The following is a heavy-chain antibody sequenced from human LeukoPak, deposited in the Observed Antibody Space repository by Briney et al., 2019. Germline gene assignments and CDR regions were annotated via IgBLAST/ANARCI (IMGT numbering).Heavy chain of an antibody. D-gene: IGHD2-21*01. V-gene: IGHV1-2*02. CDR3: ARTFCGGDCYYYGMDV. CDR1: GYTFTGYY. CDR2: INPNSGGT. Sequence: ASVKVSCKASGYTFTGYYMHWVRQAPGQGLEWMGWINPNSGGTNYAQKFQGRVTMTRDTSISTAYMELSRLRSDDTAVYYCARTFCGGDCYYYGMDVWGQGTTVTVSS. J-gene: IGHJ6*02.